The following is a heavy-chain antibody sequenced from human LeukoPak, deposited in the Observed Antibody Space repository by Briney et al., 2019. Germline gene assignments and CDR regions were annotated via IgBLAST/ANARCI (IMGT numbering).Heavy chain of an antibody. CDR1: GFSVSNNY. D-gene: IGHD6-13*01. Sequence: GGSLRLSCAVSGFSVSNNYMSWVRQAPGKGLAWVSVIYSDDSTYYAESVKGRFTISRDNSKNTLYLQMNSLRVDDTAVYFCARGTPGIGAAGYYFDSWGQGTLVTVSS. CDR2: IYSDDST. V-gene: IGHV3-53*05. J-gene: IGHJ4*02. CDR3: ARGTPGIGAAGYYFDS.